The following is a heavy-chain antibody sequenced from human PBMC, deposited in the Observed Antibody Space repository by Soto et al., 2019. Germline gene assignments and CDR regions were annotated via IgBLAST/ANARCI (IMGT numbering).Heavy chain of an antibody. Sequence: GGSLRLSCAASGFTFSSYSMNWVRQAPGKGLEWVSSISSSSSYIYYADSVKGRFTISRDNAKNSLYLQMNSLRAEDTAVYYCARDGRYFDCPDYWGQGTLVTVSS. CDR3: ARDGRYFDCPDY. D-gene: IGHD3-9*01. CDR2: ISSSSSYI. V-gene: IGHV3-21*01. J-gene: IGHJ4*02. CDR1: GFTFSSYS.